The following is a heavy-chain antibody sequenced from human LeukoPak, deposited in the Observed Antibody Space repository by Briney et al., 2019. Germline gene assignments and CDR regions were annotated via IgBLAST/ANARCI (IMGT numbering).Heavy chain of an antibody. D-gene: IGHD5-18*01. CDR2: INHSGST. J-gene: IGHJ5*02. CDR3: APRGDIERSYGYGKWFDP. V-gene: IGHV4-34*01. CDR1: GGSFSGYY. Sequence: KSSETLSLTCAVYGGSFSGYYWSWIRQPPGKGLEWIGEINHSGSTNYNASLKSRVTISVDTSKNQFSLRLSSVTAADTAVYYCAPRGDIERSYGYGKWFDPWGQGTRVTVSS.